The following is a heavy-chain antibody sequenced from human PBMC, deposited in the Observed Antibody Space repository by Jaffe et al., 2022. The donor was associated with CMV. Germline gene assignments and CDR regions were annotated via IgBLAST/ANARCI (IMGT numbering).Heavy chain of an antibody. V-gene: IGHV4-39*01. CDR2: IYYSGST. J-gene: IGHJ4*02. CDR1: GGSISSSLHY. Sequence: QLQLQESGPGLVKPSETLSLTCTVSGGSISSSLHYWGWIRQPPGKGLEWIGTIYYSGSTYYNPSLKSRVSISVDTSKSQFSLKLSSVTAADTAVYYCARHQIKISGYYSTSGYYGLDCWGQGTLVTVSS. D-gene: IGHD3-22*01. CDR3: ARHQIKISGYYSTSGYYGLDC.